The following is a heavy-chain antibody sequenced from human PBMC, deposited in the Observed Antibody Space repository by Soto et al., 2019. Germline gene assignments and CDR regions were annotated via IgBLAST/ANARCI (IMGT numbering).Heavy chain of an antibody. V-gene: IGHV3-21*06. Sequence: XESLRLSCAGSGFTFRTHTLVWVRQAPGKGLEWVSSISSGGTYLEYAHSVKGRFAISRDDAKDSVFLQMNSLKTDDTAVYYCVKPGEDITSPYGMDVWGQGTTVTVSS. CDR1: GFTFRTHT. D-gene: IGHD3-16*01. J-gene: IGHJ6*02. CDR3: VKPGEDITSPYGMDV. CDR2: ISSGGTYL.